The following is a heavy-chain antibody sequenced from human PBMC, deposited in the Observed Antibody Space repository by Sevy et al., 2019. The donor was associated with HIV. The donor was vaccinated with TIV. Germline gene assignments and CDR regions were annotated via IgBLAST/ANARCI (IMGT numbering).Heavy chain of an antibody. CDR1: GFTFSSYR. Sequence: GGSLRLSCAASGFTFSSYRMTWVRQAPGKGLEWVSCISSNSAYINYADSVKGRFAISRDNAKNLLYLQMDSLGAEDTAVYYCARAVLEISTWRSDYWGQGTQVTVSS. V-gene: IGHV3-21*01. J-gene: IGHJ4*02. D-gene: IGHD1-1*01. CDR3: ARAVLEISTWRSDY. CDR2: ISSNSAYI.